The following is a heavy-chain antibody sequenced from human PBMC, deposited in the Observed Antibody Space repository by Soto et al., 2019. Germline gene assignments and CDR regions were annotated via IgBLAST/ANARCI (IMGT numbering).Heavy chain of an antibody. CDR3: ARDSPPPRE. CDR1: GYTFASYA. V-gene: IGHV1-18*01. CDR2: ISAYNGNT. J-gene: IGHJ4*02. Sequence: QVQLVQSGAEVKKPGASVKVSCKASGYTFASYAISWVRQAPGQGLEWMGWISAYNGNTNYAHKLQGRVTMTTDTTTSTAYMELRSPRSYDTAVDYCARDSPPPREWGQGTLVTVSS.